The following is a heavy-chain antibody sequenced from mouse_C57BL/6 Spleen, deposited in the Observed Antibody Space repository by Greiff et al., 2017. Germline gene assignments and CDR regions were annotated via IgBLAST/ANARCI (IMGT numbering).Heavy chain of an antibody. CDR1: GFTFTDYY. CDR2: IRNKANGYTT. CDR3: ARQGVTDWYFDV. J-gene: IGHJ1*03. Sequence: EVMLVESGGGLVQPGGSLSLSCAASGFTFTDYYMSWVRQPPGKALEWLGFIRNKANGYTTEYSASVKGRFTISRDNSQSILYLQMNALRAEDSATDYCARQGVTDWYFDVWGTGTTVTVSS. V-gene: IGHV7-3*01. D-gene: IGHD2-2*01.